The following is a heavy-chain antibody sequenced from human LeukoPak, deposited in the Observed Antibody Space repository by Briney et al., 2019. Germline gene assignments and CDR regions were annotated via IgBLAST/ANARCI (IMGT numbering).Heavy chain of an antibody. CDR2: IKQDGSEK. D-gene: IGHD3-10*01. J-gene: IGHJ6*03. V-gene: IGHV3-7*01. CDR3: AKDNTFGELLSYYYYYYMDV. Sequence: QPGGSLRLSCAASGFTFSSYNMDWVRQAPGKGLEWVANIKQDGSEKYYVDSVRGRFTISRDNSKNTLYLQMNSLRAEDTAVYYCAKDNTFGELLSYYYYYYMDVWGKGTTVTVSS. CDR1: GFTFSSYN.